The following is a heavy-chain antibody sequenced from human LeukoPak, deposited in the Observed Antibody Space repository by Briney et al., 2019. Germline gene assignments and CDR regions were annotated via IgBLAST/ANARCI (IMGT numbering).Heavy chain of an antibody. J-gene: IGHJ4*02. D-gene: IGHD3-22*01. Sequence: GESLKISCKGSGYSFTSYWIGWVRQMPGKGLEWMGIIYPGDSDTRYSPSFQGQVTISADKSISTAYLQWSSLKASDTAMYYCARQNYYDSSGYYRYSYFDYWGQGTLVTVFS. CDR3: ARQNYYDSSGYYRYSYFDY. CDR1: GYSFTSYW. CDR2: IYPGDSDT. V-gene: IGHV5-51*01.